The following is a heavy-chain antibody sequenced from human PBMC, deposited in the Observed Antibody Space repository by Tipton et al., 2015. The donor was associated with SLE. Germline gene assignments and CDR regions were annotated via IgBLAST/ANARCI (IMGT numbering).Heavy chain of an antibody. CDR2: IYHSGST. J-gene: IGHJ3*02. Sequence: LRLSCAASGFTFSDYYMSWIRQPPGKGLEWIGEIYHSGSTNYNPSLKSRVTISVDKSKNQFSLKLSSVTAADTAVYYCARAMGDAFDIWGQGTMVTVSS. V-gene: IGHV4-34*01. CDR3: ARAMGDAFDI. CDR1: GFTFSDYY. D-gene: IGHD3-16*01.